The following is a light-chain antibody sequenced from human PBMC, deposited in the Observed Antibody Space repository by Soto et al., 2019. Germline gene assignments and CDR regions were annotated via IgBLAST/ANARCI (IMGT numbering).Light chain of an antibody. J-gene: IGKJ1*01. CDR2: GAS. CDR1: QSVSNNY. Sequence: EIVLTQSPGTLSLSPGERAPLSCRASQSVSNNYLAWYQQNPGQAPRLLIYGASNRATGIPARFSGSGSGTEFTLTISSLLSEDFAVYSCQQYRSWPRTFGQGTKVDI. CDR3: QQYRSWPRT. V-gene: IGKV3-20*01.